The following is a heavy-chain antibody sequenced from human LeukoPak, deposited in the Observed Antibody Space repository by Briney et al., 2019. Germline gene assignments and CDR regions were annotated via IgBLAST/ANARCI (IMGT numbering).Heavy chain of an antibody. V-gene: IGHV3-21*01. CDR1: GFTFSTYS. Sequence: GGSLRLSCAASGFTFSTYSMIWVRQAPAKGLEWVSSISSSSSYIYYADSVKGRFTISRDNAKNSLYLEMHSLRAEDTAVYYCARVPDSSGYYYSLFDYWGQGTLVTVSS. J-gene: IGHJ4*02. CDR2: ISSSSSYI. D-gene: IGHD3-22*01. CDR3: ARVPDSSGYYYSLFDY.